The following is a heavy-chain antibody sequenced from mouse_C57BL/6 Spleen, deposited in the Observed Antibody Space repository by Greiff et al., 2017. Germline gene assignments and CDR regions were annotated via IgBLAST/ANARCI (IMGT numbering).Heavy chain of an antibody. D-gene: IGHD1-1*01. CDR1: GYAFSSSW. J-gene: IGHJ3*01. CDR3: ARDGSSAWFAY. Sequence: VQLQQSGPELVKPGASVKISCKASGYAFSSSWMNWVKQRPGKGLEWIGRIYPGDGDTNYNGKFKGKATLTADKSSSTAYMQLSSLTSEDSAVYFGARDGSSAWFAYWGQGTLVTVSA. CDR2: IYPGDGDT. V-gene: IGHV1-82*01.